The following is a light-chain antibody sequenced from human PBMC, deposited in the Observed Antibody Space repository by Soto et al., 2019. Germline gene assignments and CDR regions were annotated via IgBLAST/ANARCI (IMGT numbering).Light chain of an antibody. V-gene: IGLV2-23*01. CDR3: CSYAGSYTYV. J-gene: IGLJ1*01. CDR1: SGDVGTYNL. CDR2: EDN. Sequence: QSVLTQPASVSGSPGQSITISCTGTSGDVGTYNLVSWYQQHPGNAPKLMIYEDNKRPSGISVRFSGSKSGNTASLTISGLQAEDEADYYCCSYAGSYTYVFGTGTKV.